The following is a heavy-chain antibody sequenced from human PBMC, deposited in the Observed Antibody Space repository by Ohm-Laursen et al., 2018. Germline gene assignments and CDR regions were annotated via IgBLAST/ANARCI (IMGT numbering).Heavy chain of an antibody. J-gene: IGHJ6*02. CDR2: ISSNGGST. CDR3: ARVSVHYYGMDV. Sequence: GSLRLSCTASGFTFSSYAMHWVRQAPGKGLEYVSAISSNGGSTYYANSVKGRFTISRDNSKNTLYLQMGSLRAEDMAVYYCARVSVHYYGMDVWGQGTTVTVAS. CDR1: GFTFSSYA. V-gene: IGHV3-64*01.